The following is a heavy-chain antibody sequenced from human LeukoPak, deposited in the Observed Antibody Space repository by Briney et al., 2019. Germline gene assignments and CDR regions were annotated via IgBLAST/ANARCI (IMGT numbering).Heavy chain of an antibody. V-gene: IGHV4-4*02. CDR3: ARDRYSSSYYFDY. J-gene: IGHJ4*02. CDR1: GGSISSSNW. CDR2: IYHSGST. D-gene: IGHD6-6*01. Sequence: PSGTLSLTCAVSGGSISSSNWWSWVRQPPGKGLEWIGEIYHSGSTNYNPSLKSRVTISVDKSKNQFSLKLSSVTAADTAVYYCARDRYSSSYYFDYWGQGTLVTVSS.